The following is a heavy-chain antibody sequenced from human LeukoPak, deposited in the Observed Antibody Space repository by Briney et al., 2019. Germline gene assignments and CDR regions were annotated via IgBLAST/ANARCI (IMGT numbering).Heavy chain of an antibody. CDR3: ARDLGSSGSRHTQFDY. CDR1: GGTFSSYA. Sequence: SVKVSCKASGGTFSSYAISWVRQAPGQGLEWMGGIIPIFGTANYAQKFQGRVTITADESTSTAYMELSSLRSEDTAVYYCARDLGSSGSRHTQFDYWGQGTLVTVSS. J-gene: IGHJ4*02. D-gene: IGHD1-26*01. CDR2: IIPIFGTA. V-gene: IGHV1-69*13.